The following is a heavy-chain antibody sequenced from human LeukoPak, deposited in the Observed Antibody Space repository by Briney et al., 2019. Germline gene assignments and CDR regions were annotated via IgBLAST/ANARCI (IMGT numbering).Heavy chain of an antibody. J-gene: IGHJ3*02. V-gene: IGHV4-61*01. D-gene: IGHD6-13*01. CDR3: ARVPGIQGGWYSSSWYVANDAFDI. CDR1: GGSVSSGSYY. Sequence: KPSETLSLTCTVSGGSVSSGSYYWSWIRQPPGKGLEWIGYIYYSGSTNYNPSLKSRVTISVDTSTNQFSLKLSSVTAADTAVYYCARVPGIQGGWYSSSWYVANDAFDIWGQGTMVTVSS. CDR2: IYYSGST.